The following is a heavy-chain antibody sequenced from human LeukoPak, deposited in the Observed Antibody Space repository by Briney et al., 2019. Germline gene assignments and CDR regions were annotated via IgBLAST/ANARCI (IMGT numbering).Heavy chain of an antibody. Sequence: SETLSLTCAVSGGSISSYYWSWIRQPAGKGLDWIGRMYTSGNTNYNPSLKSRVTMSVDTSKNQFSLKLSSVTAADTAVYYCAREGLDTAMVPFFDNWGQGTLVTVSS. CDR3: AREGLDTAMVPFFDN. CDR1: GGSISSYY. J-gene: IGHJ4*02. V-gene: IGHV4-4*07. D-gene: IGHD5-18*01. CDR2: MYTSGNT.